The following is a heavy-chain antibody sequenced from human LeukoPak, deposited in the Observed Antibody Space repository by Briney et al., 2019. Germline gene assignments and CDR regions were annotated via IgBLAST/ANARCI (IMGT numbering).Heavy chain of an antibody. V-gene: IGHV3-30*18. CDR1: GFTFNSYA. CDR3: AKGPLRGTAAAIDY. Sequence: PGGSLRLSCAASGFTFNSYAMSWVRQAPGKGLEWAAVISYDGRNKHYPDSVKGRFTISRDISTDTLWLQMDSLRTEDTAVYYCAKGPLRGTAAAIDYWGQGTLVTVSS. CDR2: ISYDGRNK. D-gene: IGHD2-2*01. J-gene: IGHJ4*02.